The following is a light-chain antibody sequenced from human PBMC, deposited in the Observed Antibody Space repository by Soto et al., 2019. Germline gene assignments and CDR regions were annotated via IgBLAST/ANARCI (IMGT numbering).Light chain of an antibody. CDR3: AAWDDSLNGSYV. Sequence: QSVLTQPPSVSKAPRQRVTISCSGSSSNIGNNAVNWYQQLPGKAPKLLIYYDDLLPSGVSDRFSGSKSGTSASLAISGLQSEDEADYYCAAWDDSLNGSYVFGTGTKVTVL. CDR1: SSNIGNNA. J-gene: IGLJ1*01. CDR2: YDD. V-gene: IGLV1-36*01.